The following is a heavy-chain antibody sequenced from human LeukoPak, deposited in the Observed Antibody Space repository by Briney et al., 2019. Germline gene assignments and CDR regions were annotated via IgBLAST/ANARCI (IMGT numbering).Heavy chain of an antibody. J-gene: IGHJ4*02. CDR1: GFTFSSFA. CDR2: ISDSGGST. Sequence: GGSLRLSCAASGFTFSSFAMSWVRQAPGKGLEWVSAISDSGGSTYYADSVKGRFTISRDNSKDTLYLQMNGLRAEDTAVYFCAKQSAGSAAWYSLHYDFWGQGTLVTVSS. V-gene: IGHV3-23*01. CDR3: AKQSAGSAAWYSLHYDF. D-gene: IGHD6-13*01.